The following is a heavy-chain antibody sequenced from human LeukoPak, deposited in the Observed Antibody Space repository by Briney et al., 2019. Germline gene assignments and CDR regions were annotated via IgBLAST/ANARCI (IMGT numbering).Heavy chain of an antibody. CDR2: IYSGGGT. V-gene: IGHV3-53*01. Sequence: PGGSLRLSCAASGFTVSSNYMTWVRQAPGKGLEWVSVIYSGGGTYYADPVKGRFTISRDNSKNTLYLQMNSLRAEDTAVYYCARDRMGEDDSSGYYYHYYGMDVWGQGTTVTVSS. CDR1: GFTVSSNY. CDR3: ARDRMGEDDSSGYYYHYYGMDV. J-gene: IGHJ6*02. D-gene: IGHD3-22*01.